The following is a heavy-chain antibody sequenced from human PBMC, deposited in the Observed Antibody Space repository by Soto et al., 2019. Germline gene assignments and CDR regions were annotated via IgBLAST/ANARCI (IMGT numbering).Heavy chain of an antibody. D-gene: IGHD3-3*01. CDR2: IYYSGAT. Sequence: TSETLSLTCAVSGGSISIPDHYWTWIRQHPGEGLEWIGYIYYSGATYYNPSLESRLTLSLDGSKNEFSLNMDSVTAADTAIYYCVRSVILSGGSYKIRLHYFDTWGPGTLVTVSS. V-gene: IGHV4-31*11. J-gene: IGHJ4*02. CDR1: GGSISIPDHY. CDR3: VRSVILSGGSYKIRLHYFDT.